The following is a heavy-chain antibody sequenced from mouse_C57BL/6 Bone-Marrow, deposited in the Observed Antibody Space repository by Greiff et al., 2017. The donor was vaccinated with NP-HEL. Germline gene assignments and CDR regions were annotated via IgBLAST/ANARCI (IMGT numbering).Heavy chain of an antibody. J-gene: IGHJ3*01. Sequence: DVQLQESGPGLVKPSPSLSLSCSVTGYSITSGYYWNWIRQFPGNKLEWMGYIRYDGSTNYNPSFKDRISLTADTSTNQYFRKLNSVTTEDTATYYGAGGDGSYWGQGTLVTVSA. D-gene: IGHD1-1*02. CDR3: AGGDGSY. CDR2: IRYDGST. CDR1: GYSITSGYY. V-gene: IGHV3-6*01.